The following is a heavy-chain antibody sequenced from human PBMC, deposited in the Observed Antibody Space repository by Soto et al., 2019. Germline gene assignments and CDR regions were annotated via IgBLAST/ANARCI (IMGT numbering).Heavy chain of an antibody. Sequence: GGSLRLSCAASGFTFSGSAMHWVRQASGKGLEWVGRIRSKANSYATAYAASVKGRFTISRDDSKNTAYLQMNSLKTEDTAVYYCTRLYYYDSSGYPGPDYWGQGTLVTVSS. V-gene: IGHV3-73*01. CDR3: TRLYYYDSSGYPGPDY. CDR2: IRSKANSYAT. CDR1: GFTFSGSA. D-gene: IGHD3-22*01. J-gene: IGHJ4*02.